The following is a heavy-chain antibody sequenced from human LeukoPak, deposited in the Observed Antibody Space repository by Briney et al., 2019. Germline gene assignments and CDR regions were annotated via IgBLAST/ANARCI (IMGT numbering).Heavy chain of an antibody. J-gene: IGHJ5*02. V-gene: IGHV6-1*01. CDR1: GDSVSSNSAA. Sequence: SQTLSLTCAISGDSVSSNSAAWNWIRQSPSRGLEWLGRTYYRSKWYNDYAVSVKSRITINPDTSKNQFSLQLNSVTPEDTAVYYCARGYSSSWPYGGWFDPWGQGTLVTVSS. CDR3: ARGYSSSWPYGGWFDP. D-gene: IGHD6-13*01. CDR2: TYYRSKWYN.